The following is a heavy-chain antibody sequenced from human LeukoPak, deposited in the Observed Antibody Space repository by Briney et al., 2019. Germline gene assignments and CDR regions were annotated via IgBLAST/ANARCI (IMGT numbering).Heavy chain of an antibody. CDR2: IYSGGST. CDR3: ARAPVTSCRGAFCYPFDY. CDR1: GFTVSSNY. J-gene: IGHJ4*02. D-gene: IGHD2-15*01. Sequence: GGSLRLSCAASGFTVSSNYMSWVRQAPGKGLEWVSVIYSGGSTYYADSVKGRFTISRDNSKNTLYLQMNRLRVEDAAVYYCARAPVTSCRGAFCYPFDYWGQGTLVTVSS. V-gene: IGHV3-53*01.